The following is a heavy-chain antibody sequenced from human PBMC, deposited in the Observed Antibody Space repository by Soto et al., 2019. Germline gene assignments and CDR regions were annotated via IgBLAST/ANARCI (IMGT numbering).Heavy chain of an antibody. Sequence: RGESLKISCEGSGYSFTSYWISWVRQMPGKGLEWMGRIDPSDSYTNYSPSFQGHVTISADKSISTAYLQWSSLKASDTAMYYCARRHSSSSAFDPWGQGTLVTVSS. J-gene: IGHJ5*02. CDR3: ARRHSSSSAFDP. V-gene: IGHV5-10-1*01. D-gene: IGHD6-13*01. CDR1: GYSFTSYW. CDR2: IDPSDSYT.